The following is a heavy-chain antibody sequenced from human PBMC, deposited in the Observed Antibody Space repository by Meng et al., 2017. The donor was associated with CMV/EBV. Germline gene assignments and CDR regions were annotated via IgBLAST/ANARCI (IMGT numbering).Heavy chain of an antibody. CDR1: GGSFSGYY. J-gene: IGHJ5*02. V-gene: IGHV4-34*01. D-gene: IGHD1-7*01. CDR2: INHSGST. Sequence: QVQLQQWGAGLLKPSETLSLTCAVYGGSFSGYYWSWIRQPPGKGLEWIGEINHSGSTNYNPSLKSRVTISVDTSKNQFSLKLSSVTAADTAVYYCARYTWNYGARWFDPWGQGTLVTVSS. CDR3: ARYTWNYGARWFDP.